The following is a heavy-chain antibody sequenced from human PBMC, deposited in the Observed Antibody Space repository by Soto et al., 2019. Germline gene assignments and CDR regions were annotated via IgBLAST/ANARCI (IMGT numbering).Heavy chain of an antibody. J-gene: IGHJ4*02. CDR1: GYTFTSYG. CDR3: ARDLLTDGIQLWLNGFDY. D-gene: IGHD5-18*01. CDR2: ISAYNGNT. Sequence: QVQLVQSGAEVKKPGASVKVSCKASGYTFTSYGISWVRQAPGQGLEWMGWISAYNGNTNYAQKLQGRVTITTDTSTSTAYMELRSLRSDDTAVYYCARDLLTDGIQLWLNGFDYWGQGTLVTVSS. V-gene: IGHV1-18*01.